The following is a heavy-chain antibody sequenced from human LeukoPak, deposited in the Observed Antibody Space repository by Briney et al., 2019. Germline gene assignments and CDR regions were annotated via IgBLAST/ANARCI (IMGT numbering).Heavy chain of an antibody. CDR2: ISSNSSTV. Sequence: PGGSLRLSCSASGFTFSSYGMNWVRQAPGKGLEWLSYISSNSSTVYYADSLKGRFTTSRENAKNSVYLQMNSLRAEDTAVYYCAREPFWSGYYSNLHFDYWGQGTLVTVSS. CDR1: GFTFSSYG. V-gene: IGHV3-48*04. CDR3: AREPFWSGYYSNLHFDY. D-gene: IGHD3-3*01. J-gene: IGHJ4*02.